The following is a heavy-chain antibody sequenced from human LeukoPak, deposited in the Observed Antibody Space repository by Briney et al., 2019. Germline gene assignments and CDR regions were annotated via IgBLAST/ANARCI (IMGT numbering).Heavy chain of an antibody. CDR2: ISSSSSYI. J-gene: IGHJ4*02. CDR3: ARARRGYCSSTSCFTLDY. D-gene: IGHD2-2*02. Sequence: GGCLRLSCAASGYTFSSYSMNRVRQAPGKGLERVSSISSSSSYIYYADSVKGRFTISRDNAKNALFLQMNSLRAEDTAVYYCARARRGYCSSTSCFTLDYWGQGTLVTVSS. CDR1: GYTFSSYS. V-gene: IGHV3-21*01.